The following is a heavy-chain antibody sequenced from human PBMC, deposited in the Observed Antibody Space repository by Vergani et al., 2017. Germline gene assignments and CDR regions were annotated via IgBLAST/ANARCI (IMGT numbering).Heavy chain of an antibody. CDR2: ISWNSGSL. Sequence: EVQLVESGGGLVQPGRSLRLSCAASGFTFDDYAMHWVRQAPGKGLEWVSGISWNSGSLGYADALKGRFTITRDNAKNSLYLQMNSLRAEDTALYYCAKDSDYYYYYYYMDVWGKGTTVTVSS. CDR3: AKDSDYYYYYYYMDV. J-gene: IGHJ6*03. CDR1: GFTFDDYA. V-gene: IGHV3-9*01.